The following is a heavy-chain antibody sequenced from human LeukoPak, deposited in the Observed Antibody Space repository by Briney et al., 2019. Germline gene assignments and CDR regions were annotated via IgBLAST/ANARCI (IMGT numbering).Heavy chain of an antibody. D-gene: IGHD5-18*01. Sequence: SGGSLRLSCAASGFTVSSNYMSWVRQAPGKGLEWVSVIYSGGSTYYADSVKGRFTISRDNSKNTLYLQMNSLRAEDTAVYYCAKGGYSYGNGFDYWGQGTLVTVSS. V-gene: IGHV3-66*01. CDR3: AKGGYSYGNGFDY. J-gene: IGHJ4*02. CDR1: GFTVSSNY. CDR2: IYSGGST.